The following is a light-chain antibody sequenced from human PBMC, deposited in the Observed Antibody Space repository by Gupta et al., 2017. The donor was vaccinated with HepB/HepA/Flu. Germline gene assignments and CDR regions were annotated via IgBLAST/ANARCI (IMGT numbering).Light chain of an antibody. CDR2: DVN. V-gene: IGLV2-14*03. CDR1: SSDVGTYTS. Sequence: QSALTQPDSVPGSPGQSTNISSTGTSSDVGTYTSVSWSQQHPGKAPKLIIYDVNNRPSGVSNRFSGSKSGNTASLTISGLQAEDDADYYCRSYTTSSTQVFGTGTKVTVL. CDR3: RSYTTSSTQV. J-gene: IGLJ1*01.